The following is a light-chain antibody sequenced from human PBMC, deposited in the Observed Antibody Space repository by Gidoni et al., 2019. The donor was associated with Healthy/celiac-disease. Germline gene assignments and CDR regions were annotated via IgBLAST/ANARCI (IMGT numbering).Light chain of an antibody. Sequence: HSARTQPPPSSGSPGKPVTISCTGTSSDVGAYKYTSWYQQHPGKVPILMIYEVSKRPSGVPDRFSGSKSGNTASLTVSGLQDEDEADYYCSSYAGSNNWVFGGGTKVTVL. CDR2: EVS. CDR3: SSYAGSNNWV. V-gene: IGLV2-8*01. CDR1: SSDVGAYKY. J-gene: IGLJ3*02.